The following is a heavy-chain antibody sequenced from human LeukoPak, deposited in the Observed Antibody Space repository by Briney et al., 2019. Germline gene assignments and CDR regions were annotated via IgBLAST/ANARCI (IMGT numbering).Heavy chain of an antibody. CDR3: ARDEGHGTSWYVF. Sequence: GGSLRLSGAASGLTFSSYGRLWLRQAPGKGLEWVALIWYDGSNKYYAESVKGRFTISRDNCKNALYLQMNSLRAEDTAVYYCARDEGHGTSWYVFWGQGTLATVSS. D-gene: IGHD6-13*01. CDR1: GLTFSSYG. J-gene: IGHJ4*02. CDR2: IWYDGSNK. V-gene: IGHV3-33*01.